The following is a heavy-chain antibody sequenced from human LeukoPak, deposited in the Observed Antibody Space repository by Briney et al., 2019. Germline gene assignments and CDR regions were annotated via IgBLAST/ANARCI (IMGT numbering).Heavy chain of an antibody. CDR1: GFSFSTYS. Sequence: GGSLRLSCAASGFSFSTYSFSWVRQAPGKGLEWVSGISASGGDTFYADSVKGRFTISRDNSKNTLSLQMNSLRVEDTAMYYCAKDVRRCNGGCTWGQGTLVTVSS. J-gene: IGHJ5*02. CDR2: ISASGGDT. D-gene: IGHD2-15*01. V-gene: IGHV3-23*01. CDR3: AKDVRRCNGGCT.